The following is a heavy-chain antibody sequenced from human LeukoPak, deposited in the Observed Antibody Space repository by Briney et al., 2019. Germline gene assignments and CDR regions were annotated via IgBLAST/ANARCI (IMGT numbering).Heavy chain of an antibody. Sequence: GGSLRLSCSASGFIFSNYWMTWVRQAPGKGLEWVSSISSSSYIYYADSVKGRFTISRDSAKNSLYLQMNSLRAEDTAVYYCARDRDGYTFDIWGQGTMVTVSS. J-gene: IGHJ3*02. V-gene: IGHV3-21*01. CDR3: ARDRDGYTFDI. CDR1: GFIFSNYW. D-gene: IGHD5-24*01. CDR2: ISSSSYI.